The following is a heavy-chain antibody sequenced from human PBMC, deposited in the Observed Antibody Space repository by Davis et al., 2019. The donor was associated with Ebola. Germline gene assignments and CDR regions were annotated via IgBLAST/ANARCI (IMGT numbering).Heavy chain of an antibody. V-gene: IGHV4-39*01. CDR2: VFYSERP. Sequence: GSLRLSCTVSGGSIDTYTYYWAWIRQPPGKGLEWMGSVFYSERPNYNPSLESPVTMSIDTSKNQFSLKLNSVTTADTAVYYCVGLDRGVFGSGWYVDYWGQGALVTVSS. J-gene: IGHJ4*02. D-gene: IGHD6-19*01. CDR1: GGSIDTYTYY. CDR3: VGLDRGVFGSGWYVDY.